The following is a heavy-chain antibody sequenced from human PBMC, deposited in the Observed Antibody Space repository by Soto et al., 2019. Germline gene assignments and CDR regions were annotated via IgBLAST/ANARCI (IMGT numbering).Heavy chain of an antibody. CDR2: FDPEDGET. V-gene: IGHV1-24*01. D-gene: IGHD6-19*01. Sequence: ASVKVSCNVSGYPVTELSMHWVRQAPGKGLEWMGGFDPEDGETIYAQKFQGRVTMTEDTSTDTAYMELSSLRSEDTAVYYCATRPLGIVLAGSYKCFDPRGKGPLVTV. CDR1: GYPVTELS. CDR3: ATRPLGIVLAGSYKCFDP. J-gene: IGHJ5*02.